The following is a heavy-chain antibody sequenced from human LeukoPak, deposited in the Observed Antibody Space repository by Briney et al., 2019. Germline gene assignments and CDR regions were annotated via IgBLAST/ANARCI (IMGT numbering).Heavy chain of an antibody. CDR3: ARDRGIDYYGSGSYYRHYYYYMDV. Sequence: ASVKVSCKASGYTFTGYYMHWVRQAPGQGREWMGWINPNSGGTNYAQKFQGRVTMTRDTSISTAYMELSRLRSDDTAVYYCARDRGIDYYGSGSYYRHYYYYMDVWGKGTTVTVSS. V-gene: IGHV1-2*02. J-gene: IGHJ6*03. D-gene: IGHD3-10*01. CDR1: GYTFTGYY. CDR2: INPNSGGT.